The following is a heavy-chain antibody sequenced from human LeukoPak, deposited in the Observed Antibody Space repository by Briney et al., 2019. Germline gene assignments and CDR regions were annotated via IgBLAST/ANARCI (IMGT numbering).Heavy chain of an antibody. J-gene: IGHJ4*02. V-gene: IGHV4-30-2*01. D-gene: IGHD4-17*01. CDR3: ASGGNYGDHFDY. Sequence: PSETLSLTCAVSGGSISSGGYSWSWIRQPPGKGLEWIGDIYHSGSTYYNPSLKSRVTISVDRSKNQFSLKLSSVTAADTAVYYCASGGNYGDHFDYWGQGTLVTVSS. CDR2: IYHSGST. CDR1: GGSISSGGYS.